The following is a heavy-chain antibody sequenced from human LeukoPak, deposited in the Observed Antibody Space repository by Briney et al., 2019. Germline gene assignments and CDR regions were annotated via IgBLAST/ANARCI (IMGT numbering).Heavy chain of an antibody. CDR1: GFIFRSYA. CDR2: ISYNGADI. Sequence: PEGSLRLSCEGSGFIFRSYAMHWVRQAPGRGLEWLTFISYNGADIEYSDSVKGRFTISRDNSKKTLYLQMSSLRAEDTAVYYCVKGMLNYYYMTPGARGPRSPSP. J-gene: IGHJ6*03. D-gene: IGHD3-16*01. CDR3: VKGMLNYYYMTP. V-gene: IGHV3-30*02.